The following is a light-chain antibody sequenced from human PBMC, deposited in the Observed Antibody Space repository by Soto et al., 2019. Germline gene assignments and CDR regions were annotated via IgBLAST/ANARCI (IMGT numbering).Light chain of an antibody. CDR1: QSISVH. CDR3: QQSFITPYT. J-gene: IGKJ2*01. CDR2: AAS. Sequence: DIQMTQSPSSLSASVGDTVTITCRASQSISVHLNWYQQKPGKVPKLLIYAASNLHSGVPSRFSGSGSETDFALTISSLPPEDFATYYWQQSFITPYTFGQGTRLEIK. V-gene: IGKV1-39*01.